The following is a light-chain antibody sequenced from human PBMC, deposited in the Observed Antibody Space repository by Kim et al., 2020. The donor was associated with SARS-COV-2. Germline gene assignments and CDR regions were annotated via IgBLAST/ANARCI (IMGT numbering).Light chain of an antibody. Sequence: ASVGDRVTITCRASQSISSYLRWYQHKPGKAPKFLIYAASSLQSGVPSRFSGSGSGTDFTLTISRLQPEDFATYYCQQNYSTPWTFGRGTKVDIK. J-gene: IGKJ1*01. CDR1: QSISSY. CDR3: QQNYSTPWT. V-gene: IGKV1-39*01. CDR2: AAS.